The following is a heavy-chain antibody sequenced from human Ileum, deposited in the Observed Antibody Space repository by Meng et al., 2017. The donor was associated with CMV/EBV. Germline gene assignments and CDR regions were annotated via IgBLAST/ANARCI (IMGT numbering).Heavy chain of an antibody. V-gene: IGHV3-30*04. J-gene: IGHJ4*02. CDR3: VSGYSSSWTPYY. D-gene: IGHD6-13*01. Sequence: CVASGFTFSSYAVHWVRQAPGKGLEWVAVISYDGRNKYYADPVKGRFTISRDNSKNTLYLQMNSLRAEDTAVYYCVSGYSSSWTPYYWGQGNLVPSPQ. CDR1: GFTFSSYA. CDR2: ISYDGRNK.